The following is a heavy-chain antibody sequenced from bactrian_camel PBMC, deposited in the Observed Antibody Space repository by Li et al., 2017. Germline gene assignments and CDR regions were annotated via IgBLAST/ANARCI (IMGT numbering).Heavy chain of an antibody. J-gene: IGHJ4*01. D-gene: IGHD8*01. CDR2: LDIYGST. V-gene: IGHV3S53*01. CDR1: QYSFSRY. Sequence: HVQLVESGGGSVQAGGSLRLSCAGSQYSFSRYWAWFRQIPGKKREGVATLDIYGSTRYADSVRGRFTISKDNAEHILYLQMDGLEPEDTAIYYCAAEIRRIAPANAMCVSPGTGRWIQYWGRGTQVTVS. CDR3: AAEIRRIAPANAMCVSPGTGRWIQY.